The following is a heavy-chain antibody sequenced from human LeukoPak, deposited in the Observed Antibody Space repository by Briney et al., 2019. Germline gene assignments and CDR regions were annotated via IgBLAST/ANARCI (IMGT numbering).Heavy chain of an antibody. Sequence: SETLSLTCTVSGDSISTYYWSWIRQSPGKGLEWIGYSYYSGITSYNPSLKSRVTMSVDESKNQLSLKVNSVTAADTAVYYCAGMDQSSLERYFDYWGQGTLVTVSS. CDR3: AGMDQSSLERYFDY. D-gene: IGHD2-2*03. CDR1: GDSISTYY. V-gene: IGHV4-59*01. J-gene: IGHJ4*02. CDR2: SYYSGIT.